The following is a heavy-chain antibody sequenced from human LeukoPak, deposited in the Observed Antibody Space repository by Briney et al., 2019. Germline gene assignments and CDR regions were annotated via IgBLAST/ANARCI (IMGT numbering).Heavy chain of an antibody. CDR1: GFTLSCYW. CDR3: ARVGLLWFGESPGLDY. V-gene: IGHV3-7*01. D-gene: IGHD3-10*01. CDR2: IKQDGSEK. Sequence: GGSLRLSCAASGFTLSCYWMTWVRQAPGKGLEWVANIKQDGSEKYYVDSVKGRFTISRDNAKNSLYLQMNSLRAEDTAVYYCARVGLLWFGESPGLDYWGQGTLVTVSS. J-gene: IGHJ4*02.